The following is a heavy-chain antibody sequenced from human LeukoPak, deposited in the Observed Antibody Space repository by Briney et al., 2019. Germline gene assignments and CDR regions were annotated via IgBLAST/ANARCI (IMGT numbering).Heavy chain of an antibody. V-gene: IGHV3-30*18. D-gene: IGHD2-21*02. CDR1: GFTFRSYG. CDR2: VSYDGSNK. J-gene: IGHJ4*02. Sequence: PGGSLRLSCAASGFTFRSYGMHWVRQAPGKGLEWVAVVSYDGSNKYYADSVKGRFTISRDNSKNTLFLQMNSLRAEDTAVYYCAKDPGDTHKGSVYYFDYWGQGTLVTVSS. CDR3: AKDPGDTHKGSVYYFDY.